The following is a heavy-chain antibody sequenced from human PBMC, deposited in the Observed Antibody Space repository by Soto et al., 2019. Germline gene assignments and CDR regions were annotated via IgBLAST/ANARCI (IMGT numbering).Heavy chain of an antibody. CDR3: ARSAYYYDSSGYSTPFDY. CDR2: IFSNDEK. V-gene: IGHV2-26*01. Sequence: SGPTLVNPTETLTLTCTVSGFSLSNARMGVSWIRQPPGKALEWLAHIFSNDEKSYSTSLKSRLTISKDTSKSQVVLTMANMDPVDTATYYCARSAYYYDSSGYSTPFDYWGQGTLVTVSS. J-gene: IGHJ4*02. D-gene: IGHD3-22*01. CDR1: GFSLSNARMG.